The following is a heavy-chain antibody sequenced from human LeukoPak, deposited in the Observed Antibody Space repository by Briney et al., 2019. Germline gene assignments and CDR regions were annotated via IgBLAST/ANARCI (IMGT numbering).Heavy chain of an antibody. CDR1: GGSFSGYY. D-gene: IGHD3-22*01. CDR2: INHSGST. Sequence: SSETLSLACAVYGGSFSGYYWSWIRQPPGKGLEWIGEINHSGSTNYNPSLKSRVTISVDTSKNQFSLKLISVTAADTAVYYCASLTMIVVRWGRGTLVTVSS. J-gene: IGHJ4*02. CDR3: ASLTMIVVR. V-gene: IGHV4-34*01.